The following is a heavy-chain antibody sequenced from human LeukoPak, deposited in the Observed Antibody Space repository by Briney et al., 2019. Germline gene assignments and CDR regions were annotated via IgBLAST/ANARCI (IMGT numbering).Heavy chain of an antibody. Sequence: PGGSLRLSCEASGFTSSSYEIIWVRQAPGKGLEWVSYISGSGDTIHYADSVKGRFAISRDNAKNSLYVQMNSLRAEDTAVYYCARRLSYYGMDVWGQGTTVTVSS. CDR1: GFTSSSYE. J-gene: IGHJ6*02. D-gene: IGHD3-16*01. V-gene: IGHV3-48*03. CDR3: ARRLSYYGMDV. CDR2: ISGSGDTI.